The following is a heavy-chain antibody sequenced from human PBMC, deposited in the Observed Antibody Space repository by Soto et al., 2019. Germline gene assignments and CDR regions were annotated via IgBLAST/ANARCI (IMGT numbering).Heavy chain of an antibody. Sequence: EVHLLESGGGLVQPGGPLKLPCAAPGSPFISYPMFWFRQAPGKGLGWVSVISARGGSSYFADSVKGRFTISRDNSKNVLSLEMNSLRAEDTAIYFCAKGSIEYSASVDNWGQGTLVLVSS. J-gene: IGHJ4*02. CDR3: AKGSIEYSASVDN. D-gene: IGHD5-12*01. CDR1: GSPFISYP. V-gene: IGHV3-23*01. CDR2: ISARGGSS.